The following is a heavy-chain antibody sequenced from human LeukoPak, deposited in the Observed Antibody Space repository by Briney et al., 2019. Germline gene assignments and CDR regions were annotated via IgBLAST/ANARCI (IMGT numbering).Heavy chain of an antibody. J-gene: IGHJ6*03. CDR3: ARDLSGYYMDV. D-gene: IGHD1-26*01. CDR1: GYTFIGYY. Sequence: ASVKLSCKASGYTFIGYYLRWVRRAPGQGLEWMGWINSNSGGTNYAQKFQGRVTMTRDTSISTAYMELSRLRADDTAVYYCARDLSGYYMDVWGKGTTVTVSS. CDR2: INSNSGGT. V-gene: IGHV1-2*02.